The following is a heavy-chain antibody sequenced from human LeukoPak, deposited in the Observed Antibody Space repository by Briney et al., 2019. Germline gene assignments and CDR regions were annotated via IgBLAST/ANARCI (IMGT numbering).Heavy chain of an antibody. CDR3: ARERSTYYYDSSGYYSKGRSDY. CDR2: INHSGST. Sequence: SETLSLTCAVYGGSFSGYYWSWIRQPPGKGLEWIGEINHSGSTNYNPSLKSRVTISVDTSKNQFSLKLSSVTAADTAVYYCARERSTYYYDSSGYYSKGRSDYWGQGTLVTVSS. D-gene: IGHD3-22*01. CDR1: GGSFSGYY. V-gene: IGHV4-34*01. J-gene: IGHJ4*02.